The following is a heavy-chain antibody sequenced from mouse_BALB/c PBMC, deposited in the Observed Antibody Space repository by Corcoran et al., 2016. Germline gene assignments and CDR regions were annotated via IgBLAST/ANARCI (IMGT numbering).Heavy chain of an antibody. Sequence: EVQLQQSGPELVKPGASVKISCKTSGYTFTEYTMHWVKQSHGKSLEWIGSINPTNGGTSYNQKFKGKATWTVDKSSSTAYMELRSLTSEDSAVYYCASGARRYYYYAMDYGVQGTSVTVSA. CDR2: INPTNGGT. J-gene: IGHJ4*01. D-gene: IGHD2-14*01. CDR3: ASGARRYYYYAMDY. CDR1: GYTFTEYT. V-gene: IGHV1-22*01.